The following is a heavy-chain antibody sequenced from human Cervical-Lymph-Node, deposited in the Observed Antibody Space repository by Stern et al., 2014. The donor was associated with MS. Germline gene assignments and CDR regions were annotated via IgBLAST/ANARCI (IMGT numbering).Heavy chain of an antibody. CDR1: GYTFTNYY. Sequence: QLVQSGPEVKKPGASVMVSCKTSGYTFTNYYIHWVRQAPGQGLEWMGIINPNGSVTASAQKFQGRLTMTRDTSTTTVYMRLITLTSEDTAMYYCTRAVGGVGREWGQGTLVVVSS. CDR3: TRAVGGVGRE. CDR2: INPNGSVT. D-gene: IGHD3-16*01. V-gene: IGHV1-46*01. J-gene: IGHJ4*02.